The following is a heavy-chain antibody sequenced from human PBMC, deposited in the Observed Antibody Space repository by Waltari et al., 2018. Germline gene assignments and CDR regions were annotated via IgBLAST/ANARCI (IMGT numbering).Heavy chain of an antibody. CDR1: GYTFTSYD. CDR3: ARAAIVGATYYFDY. Sequence: QVQLVQSGAEVKKPGASVKVSCKASGYTFTSYDINWVRQATGQGLEWMGWMNPNSGNTGEAQKFQGRVTMTRNTSISTAYMELSSLRSEDTAVYYCARAAIVGATYYFDYWGQGTLVTVSS. CDR2: MNPNSGNT. D-gene: IGHD1-26*01. J-gene: IGHJ4*02. V-gene: IGHV1-8*01.